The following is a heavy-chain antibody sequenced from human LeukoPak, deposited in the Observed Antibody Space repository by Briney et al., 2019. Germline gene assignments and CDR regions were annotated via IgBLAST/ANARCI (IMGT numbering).Heavy chain of an antibody. CDR2: TYYRSKWYN. CDR1: GGSVSSNTAA. Sequence: SQTLSLTCAISGGSVSSNTAAWNWIRQSPSRGLEWLGRTYYRSKWYNDYAVSVKSRITIYPDTSKNRFSLQLNSVTSEDTAVYYCVRKLGWHDAFDIWGQGTMVTVSS. CDR3: VRKLGWHDAFDI. V-gene: IGHV6-1*01. J-gene: IGHJ3*02. D-gene: IGHD3-3*02.